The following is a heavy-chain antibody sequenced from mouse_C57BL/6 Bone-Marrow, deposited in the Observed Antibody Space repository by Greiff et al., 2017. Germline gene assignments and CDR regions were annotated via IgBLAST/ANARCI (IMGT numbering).Heavy chain of an antibody. Sequence: VKLQQSGAELVRPGASLTLSCKASGFTFTDYEMHWVKQTPVPGLEWIGAIDPESGGTDYNQKFKGKVILTADKSSSTAYVDLRSLTSEDSAVYYWKEYEYDLCAMDYWGQGTSVTGSS. D-gene: IGHD2-4*01. CDR1: GFTFTDYE. CDR3: KEYEYDLCAMDY. J-gene: IGHJ4*01. CDR2: IDPESGGT. V-gene: IGHV1-15*01.